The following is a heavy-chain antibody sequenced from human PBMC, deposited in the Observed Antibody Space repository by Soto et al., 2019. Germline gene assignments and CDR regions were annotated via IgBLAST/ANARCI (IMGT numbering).Heavy chain of an antibody. CDR3: AIVTVTTEGDYYYMGV. V-gene: IGHV4-59*08. Sequence: QVQLQESGPGLVKPSETLSLTCTVSGGSISSFYWCWIRQPPGKGLEWIGYMYYCGSTKYNSSLMSRVTITVDTTRNPFSLNLTSVAAAQSAVYYCAIVTVTTEGDYYYMGVWGKGTTVTVSS. CDR2: MYYCGST. D-gene: IGHD4-17*01. J-gene: IGHJ6*03. CDR1: GGSISSFY.